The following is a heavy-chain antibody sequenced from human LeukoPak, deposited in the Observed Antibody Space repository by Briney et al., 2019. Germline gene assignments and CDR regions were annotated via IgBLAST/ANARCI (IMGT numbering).Heavy chain of an antibody. J-gene: IGHJ4*02. CDR2: INHSGST. Sequence: TPSETLSLTCAVYGVSFSGYYWSWIRQPPGKGLEWIGEINHSGSTNYNPSLKSRVTISVDTAKNHFSLKLSSVTAADTAVYYCAGKDFDWLLVFDYWGQGTLVTVSS. V-gene: IGHV4-34*01. CDR3: AGKDFDWLLVFDY. CDR1: GVSFSGYY. D-gene: IGHD3-9*01.